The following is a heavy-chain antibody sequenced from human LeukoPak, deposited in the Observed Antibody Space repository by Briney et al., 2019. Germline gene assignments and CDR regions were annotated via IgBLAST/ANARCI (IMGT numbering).Heavy chain of an antibody. Sequence: ASVKVSCKASGYTFTSYYMHWVRQAPGQGLEWMGIINPSGGSTSYAQKFQGRVTMTRDTSISTAYMELTSLRSEDTAIYYCARGPPNWGFDFWGQGALVTVSS. D-gene: IGHD7-27*01. CDR3: ARGPPNWGFDF. CDR2: INPSGGST. J-gene: IGHJ4*02. V-gene: IGHV1-46*01. CDR1: GYTFTSYY.